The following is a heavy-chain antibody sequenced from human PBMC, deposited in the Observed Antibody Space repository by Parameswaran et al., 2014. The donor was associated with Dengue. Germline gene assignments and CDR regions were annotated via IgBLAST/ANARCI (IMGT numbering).Heavy chain of an antibody. CDR3: ARVAQDIWSGYFLPY. J-gene: IGHJ4*02. Sequence: WVRQAPGQGLEWMGWINPNSGGTNYARKFRGRVTMTRDTSISTAYMELSSLRSDDTAVYYCARVAQDIWSGYFLPYWGQGTLVTVSS. V-gene: IGHV1-2*02. CDR2: INPNSGGT. D-gene: IGHD3-3*01.